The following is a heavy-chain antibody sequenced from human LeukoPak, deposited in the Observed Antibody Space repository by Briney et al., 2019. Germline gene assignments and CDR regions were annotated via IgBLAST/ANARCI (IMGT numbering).Heavy chain of an antibody. CDR1: GFTFSSYE. CDR2: ISSSGSTI. D-gene: IGHD3-10*01. CDR3: ARWARDYYGSGSYPGDY. J-gene: IGHJ4*02. V-gene: IGHV3-48*03. Sequence: GGSLRLSCVASGFTFSSYEMNWVRQAPGKGLEWVSYISSSGSTIYYADSVKGRFTISRGNAKNSLYLQMNSLRAEDTAVYYCARWARDYYGSGSYPGDYWGQGTLVTVSS.